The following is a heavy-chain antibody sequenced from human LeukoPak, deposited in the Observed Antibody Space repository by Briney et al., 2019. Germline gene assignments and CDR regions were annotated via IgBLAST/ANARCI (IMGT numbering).Heavy chain of an antibody. CDR2: IYTSGST. V-gene: IGHV4-59*10. Sequence: SETLSLTCAVYGGSFSGYYWSWIRQPAGKGLEWIGRIYTSGSTNYNPSLKSRVTMSVDTSKNQFTLKLSSVTAADTAVYYCAAQMATRAHNWFDPWGQGTLVTVSS. D-gene: IGHD5-24*01. CDR3: AAQMATRAHNWFDP. CDR1: GGSFSGYY. J-gene: IGHJ5*02.